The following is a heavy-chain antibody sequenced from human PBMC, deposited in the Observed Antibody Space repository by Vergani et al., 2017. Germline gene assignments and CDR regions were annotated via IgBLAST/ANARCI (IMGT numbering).Heavy chain of an antibody. CDR3: AKEKHDSSGWTVYYYYGMDV. D-gene: IGHD6-19*01. V-gene: IGHV3-23*01. J-gene: IGHJ6*02. Sequence: EVRLLESGGGLVQPGGSLRLSCAASGFTFSSYAMSWVRQAPGKGLEWVSAISGSGGSTYYADSVKGRFTISRDNSKNTLYLQMNSLRAEDTAVYYCAKEKHDSSGWTVYYYYGMDVWGQGTTVTVSS. CDR1: GFTFSSYA. CDR2: ISGSGGST.